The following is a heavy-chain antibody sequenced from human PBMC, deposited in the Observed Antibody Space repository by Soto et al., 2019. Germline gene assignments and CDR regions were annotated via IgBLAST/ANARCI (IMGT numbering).Heavy chain of an antibody. J-gene: IGHJ4*02. CDR3: ARYDYLPGFDY. CDR2: INAGKRNT. Sequence: ASVKVSCKASGYTFTNYARHWGRQAPGQRLEWMGWINAGKRNTKYSQKFQARVTITSDTSASTAYMELSSLRSEDTAVYYCARYDYLPGFDYWGQGTLLTVSS. D-gene: IGHD4-17*01. V-gene: IGHV1-3*01. CDR1: GYTFTNYA.